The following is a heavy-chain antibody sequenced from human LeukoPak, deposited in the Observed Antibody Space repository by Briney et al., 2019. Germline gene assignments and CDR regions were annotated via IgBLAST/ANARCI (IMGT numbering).Heavy chain of an antibody. Sequence: SETLSLTCTVSGGSIRSYYWSWIRQPPGKGLEWIGYIYYSGSTNYNPSLKSRVTISVHTSKNQFSLKLSSLTAADTAVYFCASSPITYGGNPLHFDHWGQGTLVTVSS. CDR1: GGSIRSYY. CDR3: ASSPITYGGNPLHFDH. D-gene: IGHD4-23*01. V-gene: IGHV4-59*08. J-gene: IGHJ4*02. CDR2: IYYSGST.